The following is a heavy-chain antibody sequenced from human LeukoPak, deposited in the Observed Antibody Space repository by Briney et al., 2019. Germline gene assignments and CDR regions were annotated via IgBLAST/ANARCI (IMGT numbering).Heavy chain of an antibody. CDR2: INPNSGGT. V-gene: IGHV1-2*02. D-gene: IGHD6-13*01. CDR1: GYTFTGYY. Sequence: ASAKVFCKASGYTFTGYYMHWVRQAPGQGLEWMGWINPNSGGTNYAQKFQGRVTMTWDTSISTAYMELSRLRSDDTAVYYCARLSRGLIAAAGPYYYYYMDVWGKGTTVTVSS. CDR3: ARLSRGLIAAAGPYYYYYMDV. J-gene: IGHJ6*03.